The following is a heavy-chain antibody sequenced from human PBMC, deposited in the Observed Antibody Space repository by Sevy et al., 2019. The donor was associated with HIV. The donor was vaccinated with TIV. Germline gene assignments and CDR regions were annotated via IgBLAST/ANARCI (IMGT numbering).Heavy chain of an antibody. CDR2: LSYDGSNK. Sequence: GGSLRLACAASGFTFSSYAMHWVRRAPGKGLEWVAVLSYDGSNKDYADSVKGRFTISRDNSKNTLYLQMNSLRAEDTAVYYCARAEGVWGSYRYSTFDIWGQGTMVTVSS. CDR3: ARAEGVWGSYRYSTFDI. CDR1: GFTFSSYA. V-gene: IGHV3-30-3*01. J-gene: IGHJ3*02. D-gene: IGHD3-16*02.